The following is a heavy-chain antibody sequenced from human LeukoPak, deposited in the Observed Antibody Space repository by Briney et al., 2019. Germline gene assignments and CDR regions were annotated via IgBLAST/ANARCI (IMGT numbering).Heavy chain of an antibody. J-gene: IGHJ4*02. CDR2: ISGSGGST. D-gene: IGHD3-10*01. CDR3: AKGLGYYYGSGSYQGGGDY. Sequence: GRSLRLSCAASGFTFSSYAMSWVRQAPGKGLEWVSAISGSGGSTYYADSVKGRFTISRDNSKNTLYPQMNSLRAEDTAVYYCAKGLGYYYGSGSYQGGGDYWGQGTLVTVSS. CDR1: GFTFSSYA. V-gene: IGHV3-23*01.